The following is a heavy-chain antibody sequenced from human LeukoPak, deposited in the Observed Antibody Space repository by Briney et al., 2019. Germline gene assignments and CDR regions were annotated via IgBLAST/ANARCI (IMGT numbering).Heavy chain of an antibody. D-gene: IGHD6-25*01. CDR3: AKVTAAAHYYYYYMDV. CDR1: GFTFSNYG. V-gene: IGHV3-23*01. J-gene: IGHJ6*03. CDR2: ITASSSST. Sequence: GGSLRLSCEASGFTFSNYGMSWVRQAPGKGLEWVSAITASSSSTHDADSVQGRFTISRDNSKNTLYLQMNSLRAEDTAVYFCAKVTAAAHYYYYYMDVWGKGTTVTVSS.